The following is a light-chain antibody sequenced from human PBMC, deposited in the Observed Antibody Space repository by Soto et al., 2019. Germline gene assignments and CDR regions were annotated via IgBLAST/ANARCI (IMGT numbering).Light chain of an antibody. CDR1: QSVSSY. CDR3: QQYKNWPLIT. Sequence: EILMTQSPDTLSVSPGERATLSCRASQSVSSYLAWYQQKPGQAPRLLIYDASTRATGLPARFSGSGSGTEFTLTVSSLQSEDFAVYYCQQYKNWPLITFGQGTRLEIK. V-gene: IGKV3-15*01. CDR2: DAS. J-gene: IGKJ5*01.